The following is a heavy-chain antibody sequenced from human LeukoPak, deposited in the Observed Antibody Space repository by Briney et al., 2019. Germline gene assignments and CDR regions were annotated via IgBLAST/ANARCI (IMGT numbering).Heavy chain of an antibody. J-gene: IGHJ1*01. Sequence: GGSLRLSCAASGFTVSSYGMTWVRQAPGEGPEWVSLISGSGGNTYYADSVKGRFTISRDNAKNSLYLQMNSLRAEDTAVYYCARDLKDYVWGSYRRAEYFQHWGQGTLVTVSS. CDR1: GFTVSSYG. CDR2: ISGSGGNT. V-gene: IGHV3-21*01. CDR3: ARDLKDYVWGSYRRAEYFQH. D-gene: IGHD3-16*02.